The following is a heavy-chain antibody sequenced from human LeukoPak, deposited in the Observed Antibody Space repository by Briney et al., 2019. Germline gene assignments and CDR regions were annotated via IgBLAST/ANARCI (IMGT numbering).Heavy chain of an antibody. J-gene: IGHJ4*02. D-gene: IGHD6-6*01. V-gene: IGHV3-21*01. CDR1: GFSFSTYS. CDR2: ISSSSSYI. CDR3: ARGAARRTVNFDY. Sequence: PGGSLRLSCAACGFSFSTYSMNRARQAPGKGLEWVSSISSSSSYIYYANSVKGRFTISRDNAKNSLYLQMNSLRAEDTAVYYCARGAARRTVNFDYWGQGTLVTVSS.